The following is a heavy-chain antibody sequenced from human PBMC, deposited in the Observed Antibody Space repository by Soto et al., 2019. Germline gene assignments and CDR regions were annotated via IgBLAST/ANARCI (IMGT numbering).Heavy chain of an antibody. V-gene: IGHV3-30*18. CDR1: GFTFSSYG. CDR2: ISYDGSNK. Sequence: GGSLRLSCAASGFTFSSYGMHWVRQAPGKGLEWVAVISYDGSNKYYADSVKGRFTISRDNSKNTLYLQMNSLRAEDTAVYYCAKDPDILTGLFDPWGQGTLVTVSS. J-gene: IGHJ5*02. D-gene: IGHD3-9*01. CDR3: AKDPDILTGLFDP.